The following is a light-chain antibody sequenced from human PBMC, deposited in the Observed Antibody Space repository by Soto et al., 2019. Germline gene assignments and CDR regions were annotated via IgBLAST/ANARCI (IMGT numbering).Light chain of an antibody. CDR1: NLGKKY. CDR2: QDN. CDR3: QAWDSSTVL. V-gene: IGLV3-1*01. J-gene: IGLJ2*01. Sequence: SYELTQPPSVSVSPGRTATITCSGDNLGKKYVSGYQQKPGQAPVVAIYQDNKRPSGIPERISGSNSGNTATLTIGGTQAEDEADYYCQAWDSSTVLFGGGTKLTVL.